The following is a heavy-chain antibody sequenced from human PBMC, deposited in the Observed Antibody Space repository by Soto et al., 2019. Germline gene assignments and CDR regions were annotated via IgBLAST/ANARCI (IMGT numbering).Heavy chain of an antibody. CDR1: GGSISSYY. CDR3: AREGSGWYQYNWFDP. D-gene: IGHD6-19*01. V-gene: IGHV4-59*01. J-gene: IGHJ5*02. Sequence: SETLSLTCTVSGGSISSYYWSWIRQPPGKGLEWIGYIYYSGSTNYNPSLKSRVTISVDTSKNQFSLKLSSVTAADTAVYYCAREGSGWYQYNWFDPWGQGTLVTVSS. CDR2: IYYSGST.